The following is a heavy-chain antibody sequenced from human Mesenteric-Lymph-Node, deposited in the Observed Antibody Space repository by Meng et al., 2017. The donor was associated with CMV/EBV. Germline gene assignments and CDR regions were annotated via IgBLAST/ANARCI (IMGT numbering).Heavy chain of an antibody. CDR1: GFTFSSHW. J-gene: IGHJ5*02. V-gene: IGHV3-48*04. D-gene: IGHD2-2*01. Sequence: GGSLRLSCAASGFTFSSHWMTWVRQAPGKGLEWVSYISSSSSTIYYADSVKGRFTISRDNAKNSLYLQMNSLRAEDTAVYYCARGEGPAATNWFDPWGQGTLVTVSS. CDR2: ISSSSSTI. CDR3: ARGEGPAATNWFDP.